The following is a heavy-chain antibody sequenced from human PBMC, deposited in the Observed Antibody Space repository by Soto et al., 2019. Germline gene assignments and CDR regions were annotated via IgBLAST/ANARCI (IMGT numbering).Heavy chain of an antibody. CDR1: GVTVGNNY. J-gene: IGHJ4*02. Sequence: EVRLVESGGGLVQPAGSLRLACATSGVTVGNNYMSWVRQAPWKGLEWDSVTYSGGETRYAYSVKGRFTMARDSTKNTVYLQMDSLRAEDTAVYFCAKNVQLTALGYWCQGSLVNVSS. V-gene: IGHV3-66*01. D-gene: IGHD2-2*01. CDR3: AKNVQLTALGY. CDR2: TYSGGET.